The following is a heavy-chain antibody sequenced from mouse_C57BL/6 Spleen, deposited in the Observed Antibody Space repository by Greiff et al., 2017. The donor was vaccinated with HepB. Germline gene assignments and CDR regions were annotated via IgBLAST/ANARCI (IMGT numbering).Heavy chain of an antibody. V-gene: IGHV1-82*01. D-gene: IGHD1-1*01. CDR2: IYPGDGDT. CDR1: GYAFSSSW. J-gene: IGHJ1*03. CDR3: APVVATQDWYFDV. Sequence: QVQLQQSGPELVKPGASVKISCKASGYAFSSSWMNWVKQRPGKGLEWIGRIYPGDGDTNYNGKFKGKATLTADKSSSTAYMQLSSLTSEDSAVYFCAPVVATQDWYFDVWGTGTTVTVSS.